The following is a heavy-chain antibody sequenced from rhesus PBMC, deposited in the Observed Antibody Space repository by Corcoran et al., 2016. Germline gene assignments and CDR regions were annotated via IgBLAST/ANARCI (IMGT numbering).Heavy chain of an antibody. D-gene: IGHD6-31*01. CDR3: AKDSYSSGWDY. Sequence: EVQLVESGGGLVQPGGSLRLSCAASGFTFSSYWMYWVRQAPGKGLEWVSRMSSDGSSTSYADSVKGRFTISRENAKNSLYLQMNSLRAEDTAVYYCAKDSYSSGWDYWGQGVLVTVSS. CDR2: MSSDGSST. V-gene: IGHV3-119*01. J-gene: IGHJ4*01. CDR1: GFTFSSYW.